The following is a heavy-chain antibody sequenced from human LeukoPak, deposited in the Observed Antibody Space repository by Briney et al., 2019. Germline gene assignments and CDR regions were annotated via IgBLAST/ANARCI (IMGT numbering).Heavy chain of an antibody. J-gene: IGHJ4*02. CDR1: GFTFSTYS. Sequence: PGGSLRLSCAASGFTFSTYSMNWVRQAPGKGLEWISYIGTSSSTIWYADSVKGRFTISRDNAKTSLYLQMSSLRAEDTAVYYCAKGPAPRLGEFSYHALVDYWGQGTLVTVSS. V-gene: IGHV3-48*01. D-gene: IGHD3-16*02. CDR2: IGTSSSTI. CDR3: AKGPAPRLGEFSYHALVDY.